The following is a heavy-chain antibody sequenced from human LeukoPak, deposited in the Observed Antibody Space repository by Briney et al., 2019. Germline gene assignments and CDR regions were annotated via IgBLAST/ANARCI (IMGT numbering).Heavy chain of an antibody. Sequence: ASVKVSCKASGYTFTSYYMHWVRQAPGQGLEWVGIINPSGGSTSYAQKFQGRVTMTRDTSTSTVHMELSSLRSEDTAVYYCARDADSSSGPLNNWFDPWGQGTLVTVSS. D-gene: IGHD6-13*01. CDR1: GYTFTSYY. J-gene: IGHJ5*02. CDR3: ARDADSSSGPLNNWFDP. CDR2: INPSGGST. V-gene: IGHV1-46*01.